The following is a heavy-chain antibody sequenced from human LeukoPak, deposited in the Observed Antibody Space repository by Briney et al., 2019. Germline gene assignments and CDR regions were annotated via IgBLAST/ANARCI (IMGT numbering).Heavy chain of an antibody. CDR3: ARYCSSTSCYDGLDP. CDR2: IYTSGST. Sequence: PLETLSLTCTVSGGSISSYYWSWIRQPAGKGLEWSGRIYTSGSTNYNPSLKSRVTMSVDTSKNQFSLKLSSVTAADTAVYYCARYCSSTSCYDGLDPWGQGTLVTVSS. D-gene: IGHD2-2*01. J-gene: IGHJ5*02. V-gene: IGHV4-4*07. CDR1: GGSISSYY.